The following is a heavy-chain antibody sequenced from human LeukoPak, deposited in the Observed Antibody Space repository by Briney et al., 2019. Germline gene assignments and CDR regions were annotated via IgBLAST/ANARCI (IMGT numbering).Heavy chain of an antibody. D-gene: IGHD3-10*01. J-gene: IGHJ6*03. CDR1: GGTFSSYA. Sequence: SVKVSCKTSGGTFSSYAISWVRQAPGQGLEWMGRIIPIFGTANYAQKFQGRVTITTDESTSTAYMELSSLRSEDTAVYYCARDYRIFGSGSYYSPDYYYYYYYMDVWGKGTTVTVSS. V-gene: IGHV1-69*05. CDR2: IIPIFGTA. CDR3: ARDYRIFGSGSYYSPDYYYYYYYMDV.